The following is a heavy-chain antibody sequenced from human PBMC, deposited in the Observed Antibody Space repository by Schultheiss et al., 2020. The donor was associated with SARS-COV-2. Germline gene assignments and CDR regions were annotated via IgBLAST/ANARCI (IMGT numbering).Heavy chain of an antibody. D-gene: IGHD6-6*01. V-gene: IGHV3-15*01. CDR1: GFTFSNAW. Sequence: GESLKISCAASGFTFSNAWMSWVRQAPGKGLEWVGRIKSKTDGGTTDYAAPVKGRFTISRDDSKNTLYLQMNSLRAEDTAVYYCAKDVVAARPSYFQHWGQGTLVTVSS. CDR3: AKDVVAARPSYFQH. J-gene: IGHJ1*01. CDR2: IKSKTDGGTT.